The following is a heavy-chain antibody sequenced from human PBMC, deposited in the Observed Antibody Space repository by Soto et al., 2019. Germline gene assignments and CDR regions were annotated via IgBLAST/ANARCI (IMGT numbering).Heavy chain of an antibody. CDR3: AKAHYGDYGEYAFDI. CDR1: VFTFSSYA. V-gene: IGHV3-23*01. CDR2: ISGSGGST. D-gene: IGHD4-17*01. Sequence: PGGSLRLSCAASVFTFSSYAMSWVRQAPGKGLEWVSAISGSGGSTYYADSVKGRFTISRDNSKNTLYLQMNSLRAEDTAVYYCAKAHYGDYGEYAFDIWGQGTMVTVSS. J-gene: IGHJ3*02.